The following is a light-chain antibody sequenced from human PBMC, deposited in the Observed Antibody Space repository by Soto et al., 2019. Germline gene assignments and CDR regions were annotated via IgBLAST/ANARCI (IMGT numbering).Light chain of an antibody. CDR1: SSDVGTYNH. Sequence: QSVLTQPASVSGSPGQSITISRTGTSSDVGTYNHVSWYQQHPGKAPQLIIYEVSNRPSGLSNRFSASKSGNTASLTISGLQAEDEADYYCCSYTTSSTLVFGTGTKVTVL. CDR3: CSYTTSSTLV. V-gene: IGLV2-14*01. J-gene: IGLJ1*01. CDR2: EVS.